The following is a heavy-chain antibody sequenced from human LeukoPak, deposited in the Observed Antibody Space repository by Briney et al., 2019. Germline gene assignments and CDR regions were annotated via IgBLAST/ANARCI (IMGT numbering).Heavy chain of an antibody. V-gene: IGHV3-48*04. Sequence: GGSPRLSCAASGFTFSSYAMSWVRQAPGKGLEWVSYISSSSSTIYYADSVKGRFTISRDNAKNSLYLQMNSLRAEDTAVYYCAKDQGVTIWSGYYILDYWGQGTLVTVSS. CDR1: GFTFSSYA. CDR3: AKDQGVTIWSGYYILDY. J-gene: IGHJ4*02. CDR2: ISSSSSTI. D-gene: IGHD3-3*01.